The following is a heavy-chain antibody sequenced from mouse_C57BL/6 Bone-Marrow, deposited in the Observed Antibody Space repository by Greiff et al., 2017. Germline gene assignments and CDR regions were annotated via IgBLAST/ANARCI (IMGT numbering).Heavy chain of an antibody. CDR1: GYTFTSYG. Sequence: QVQLKESGAELARPGASVKLSCKASGYTFTSYGISWVKQRTGQGLEWIGEIYPRSGNTYYNEKFKGKATLTADKSSSTAYMELRSLTSEDSAVYFCAGPPRWGTVVAQSFYWYFDVWGTGTTVTVSS. D-gene: IGHD1-1*01. J-gene: IGHJ1*03. CDR3: AGPPRWGTVVAQSFYWYFDV. CDR2: IYPRSGNT. V-gene: IGHV1-81*01.